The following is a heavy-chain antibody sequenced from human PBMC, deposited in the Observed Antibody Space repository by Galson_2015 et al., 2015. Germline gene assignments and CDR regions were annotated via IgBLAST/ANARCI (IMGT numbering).Heavy chain of an antibody. J-gene: IGHJ6*02. V-gene: IGHV4-4*02. D-gene: IGHD3-3*01. Sequence: NYNPSLKSRVTISVDKSKNQFSLRLSSVTAADTAVYYCARVGITIFGGPYGMDVWGQGTTVTVSS. CDR3: ARVGITIFGGPYGMDV.